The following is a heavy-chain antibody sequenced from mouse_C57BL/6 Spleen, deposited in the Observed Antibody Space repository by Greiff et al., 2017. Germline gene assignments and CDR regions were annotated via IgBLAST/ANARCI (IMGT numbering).Heavy chain of an antibody. J-gene: IGHJ4*01. V-gene: IGHV1-81*01. CDR3: ARRSVEKLGQGAMDY. CDR1: GYTFTSYG. D-gene: IGHD4-1*01. Sequence: QVQLQQSGAELARPGASVKLSCKASGYTFTSYGISWVKQRTGQGLEWIGEIYPRSGNTYYNEKFKGKATLTADKSSSTAYMELRSLTSEDSAVXFCARRSVEKLGQGAMDYWGQGTSVTVSS. CDR2: IYPRSGNT.